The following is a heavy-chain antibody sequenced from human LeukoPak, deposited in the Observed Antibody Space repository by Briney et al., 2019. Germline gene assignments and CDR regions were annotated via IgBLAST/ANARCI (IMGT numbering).Heavy chain of an antibody. V-gene: IGHV3-23*01. CDR3: AKDQFSGLRYFDWFYTFDY. Sequence: GGSLRLSCAASGFTFSSYAMSWVRQAPGKGLEWVSAISGSGGSTYYADSVKGRFTISRDNSKNTLYLQMNSLRAEDTAVYYCAKDQFSGLRYFDWFYTFDYWGQGTPVTVSS. J-gene: IGHJ4*02. D-gene: IGHD3-9*01. CDR1: GFTFSSYA. CDR2: ISGSGGST.